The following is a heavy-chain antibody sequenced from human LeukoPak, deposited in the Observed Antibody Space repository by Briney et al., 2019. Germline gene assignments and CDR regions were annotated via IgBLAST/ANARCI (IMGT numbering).Heavy chain of an antibody. J-gene: IGHJ4*02. V-gene: IGHV3-30-3*01. D-gene: IGHD3-10*01. CDR2: ISYDGSNI. CDR3: ARSRYYSSGSYIF. CDR1: GFTFNSYA. Sequence: PGGSLRLSCAASGFTFNSYAMHWVRQAPGEGLEWVAIISYDGSNIHYADSVKGRFTISRDNTRNTAYLQMNSLRVEDTAVYYCARSRYYSSGSYIFWGQGTLVTVSS.